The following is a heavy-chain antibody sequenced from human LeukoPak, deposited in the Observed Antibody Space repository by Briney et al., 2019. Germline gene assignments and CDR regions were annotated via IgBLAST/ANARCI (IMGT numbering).Heavy chain of an antibody. V-gene: IGHV4-39*01. Sequence: SETLSLTCTVSGGSISSSSYYWGWIRQPPGKGLEWIGNIFYSGSTYYNPSLKSRVTISVDTSKHPFSLKLSSVTAADTAVYYCARTRYYYNSRSYGAPYYFDYWGQGTLVTVSS. J-gene: IGHJ4*02. D-gene: IGHD3-10*01. CDR3: ARTRYYYNSRSYGAPYYFDY. CDR1: GGSISSSSYY. CDR2: IFYSGST.